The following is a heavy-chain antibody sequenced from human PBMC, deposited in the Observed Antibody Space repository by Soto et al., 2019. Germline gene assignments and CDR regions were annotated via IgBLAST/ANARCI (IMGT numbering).Heavy chain of an antibody. Sequence: GASVKVSCKASGGTFSSYAISWVRQAPGQGLEWMGGIIPIFGTANYAQKFQGRVTITADESTSTAYMELSSLRSEDTAVYYCARDRPQEELLGYDAFDIWGQGTMVTVSS. J-gene: IGHJ3*02. CDR3: ARDRPQEELLGYDAFDI. CDR1: GGTFSSYA. V-gene: IGHV1-69*13. CDR2: IIPIFGTA. D-gene: IGHD1-26*01.